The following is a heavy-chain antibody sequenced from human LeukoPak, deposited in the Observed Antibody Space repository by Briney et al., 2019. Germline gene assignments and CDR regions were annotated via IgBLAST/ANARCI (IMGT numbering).Heavy chain of an antibody. CDR2: LYHSGNT. Sequence: SETLSLTCTVSGYSISCGCYWGWIRPPPGKGLEWIGRLYHSGNTYYNPSLKSRVSISIDKSKNQFSLKLSSVTAADTAVYYCARAWSGSYFYFDNWGQATLVAVSS. CDR1: GYSISCGCY. V-gene: IGHV4-38-2*02. D-gene: IGHD3-3*01. CDR3: ARAWSGSYFYFDN. J-gene: IGHJ4*02.